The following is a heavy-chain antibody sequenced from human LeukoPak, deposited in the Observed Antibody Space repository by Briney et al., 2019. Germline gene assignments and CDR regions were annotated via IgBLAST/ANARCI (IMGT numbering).Heavy chain of an antibody. J-gene: IGHJ4*02. D-gene: IGHD6-13*01. CDR1: GGTFSSYA. CDR3: AKDLWYSSSWPDY. Sequence: SVKVSCKASGGTFSSYAISWVRQAPGQGLEWMGGIIPIFGTANYAQKFQGRVTITTDESTSTAYMELSSLRSEDTAVYYCAKDLWYSSSWPDYWGQGTLVTVSS. V-gene: IGHV1-69*05. CDR2: IIPIFGTA.